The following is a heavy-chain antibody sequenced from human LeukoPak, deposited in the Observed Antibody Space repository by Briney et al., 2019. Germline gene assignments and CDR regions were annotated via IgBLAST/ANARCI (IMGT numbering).Heavy chain of an antibody. D-gene: IGHD1-26*01. CDR2: ISSSSTT. J-gene: IGHJ3*02. CDR3: GRILSGSGSYGAFDI. CDR1: GFTFSSYS. Sequence: PGGSLRLSCAASGFTFSSYSMNWVRQAPGKGLEWVSYISSSSTTYHADSVKGRFTISRDNAKNSLYLQMNSLRDEDTAVYYCGRILSGSGSYGAFDIWGQGTMVTVSS. V-gene: IGHV3-48*02.